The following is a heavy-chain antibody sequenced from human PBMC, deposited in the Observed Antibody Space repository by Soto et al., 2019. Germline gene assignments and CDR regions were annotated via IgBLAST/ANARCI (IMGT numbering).Heavy chain of an antibody. Sequence: GGSLRLSCVASGFTSSSYWMTWVRQAPGKGLEWVANIAQDGSEKHYVDSVKGRFTISRDNGKNSLSLQMNSLRAEDTAVYYCARGTELRYCTSSSCPGLDVWGQGTTVTVSS. CDR2: IAQDGSEK. CDR3: ARGTELRYCTSSSCPGLDV. V-gene: IGHV3-7*03. D-gene: IGHD2-2*01. J-gene: IGHJ6*02. CDR1: GFTSSSYW.